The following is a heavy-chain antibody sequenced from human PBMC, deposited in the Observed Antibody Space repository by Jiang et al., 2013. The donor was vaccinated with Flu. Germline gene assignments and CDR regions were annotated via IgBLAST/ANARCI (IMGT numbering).Heavy chain of an antibody. V-gene: IGHV4-59*01. J-gene: IGHJ5*02. Sequence: GPGLVKPSETLSLTCTVSGGSISSYYWSWIRQPPGKGLEWIGYIYYSGSTNYNPSLKSRVTISVDTSKNQFSLKLSSVTAADTAVYYCARSGFGTVTYGMFWFDPVGPGNPG. CDR3: ARSGFGTVTYGMFWFDP. CDR2: IYYSGST. D-gene: IGHD4-17*01. CDR1: GGSISSYY.